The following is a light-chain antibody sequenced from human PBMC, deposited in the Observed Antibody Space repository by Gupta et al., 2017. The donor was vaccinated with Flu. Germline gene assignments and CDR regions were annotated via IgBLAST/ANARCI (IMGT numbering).Light chain of an antibody. CDR3: QQRSNSPLT. Sequence: ENVLTQTPATLSLSPGERATLSCRTIQSVSSYLAWYQQKTGQTPRLLIYDASNRATGIPSRFSGSGSGTDFTLTISSLQPEDFAVYYCQQRSNSPLTFGRGTRLEIK. J-gene: IGKJ5*01. V-gene: IGKV3-11*01. CDR1: QSVSSY. CDR2: DAS.